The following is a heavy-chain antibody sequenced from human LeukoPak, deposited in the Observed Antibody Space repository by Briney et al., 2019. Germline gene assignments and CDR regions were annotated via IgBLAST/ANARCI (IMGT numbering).Heavy chain of an antibody. CDR3: AKGGDYVWGSYRYFDY. CDR2: ISGSGGST. CDR1: GFTFSSYA. Sequence: GRSLRLSCAASGFTFSSYAMSWVRQAPGKGLEWVSAISGSGGSTYYADSVKGRFTISRDNSKNTLYLQMNSLRAEDTAVYYCAKGGDYVWGSYRYFDYWGQGTLVTVSS. J-gene: IGHJ4*02. D-gene: IGHD3-16*02. V-gene: IGHV3-23*01.